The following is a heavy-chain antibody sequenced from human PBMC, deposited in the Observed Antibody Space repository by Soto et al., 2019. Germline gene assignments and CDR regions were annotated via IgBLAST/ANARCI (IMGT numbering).Heavy chain of an antibody. Sequence: QITLKESGPTLVQPTQTLTLTCTFSGFSLNTRAVGVGWIPQALGKALERLALINWNDDERYNPSLKNRLTITKDTSKNHVVLTMTTIGPVDTATYYCAHRHDLGGFDIWGQGTAVTVSS. J-gene: IGHJ3*02. V-gene: IGHV2-5*01. CDR1: GFSLNTRAVG. CDR2: INWNDDE. CDR3: AHRHDLGGFDI. D-gene: IGHD2-15*01.